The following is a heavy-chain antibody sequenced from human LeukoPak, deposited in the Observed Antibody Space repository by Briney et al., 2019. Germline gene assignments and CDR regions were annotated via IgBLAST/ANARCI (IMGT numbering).Heavy chain of an antibody. J-gene: IGHJ6*03. D-gene: IGHD2-15*01. CDR1: SGSISSSNW. V-gene: IGHV4-4*02. Sequence: SGTLSLTCAVSSGSISSSNWWSWVRQPPGQGLEWIGEIYHSGSTNYNPSLQSRVTISVDTSKNQFSLKLNSVTAADTAVYYCASFYCSGGSCYQYFSYYYMDVWGKGTTVTISS. CDR3: ASFYCSGGSCYQYFSYYYMDV. CDR2: IYHSGST.